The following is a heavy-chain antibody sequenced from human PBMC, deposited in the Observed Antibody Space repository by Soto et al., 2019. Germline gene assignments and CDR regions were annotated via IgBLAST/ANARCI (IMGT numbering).Heavy chain of an antibody. V-gene: IGHV3-7*03. CDR2: IKQDGSEK. CDR3: ARGKKGWGYYYGAGSYYYYYYYMDV. J-gene: IGHJ6*03. D-gene: IGHD3-10*01. Sequence: GGSLRLSCAASGFTFSSYWMSWVRQAPGKGLEWVANIKQDGSEKYYVDSVKGRFTISKDNAKNSLYLQMNSLRAEDTAVYYCARGKKGWGYYYGAGSYYYYYYYMDVWGKGTTVTVSS. CDR1: GFTFSSYW.